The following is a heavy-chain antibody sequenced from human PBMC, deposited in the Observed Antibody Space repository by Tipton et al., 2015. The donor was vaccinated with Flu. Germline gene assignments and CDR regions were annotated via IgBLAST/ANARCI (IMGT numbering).Heavy chain of an antibody. CDR3: ARDYDFWSGYYSGYYGMDV. Sequence: SLRLSCAASGFTFSSYSMNWVRQAPGKGLEWVSSISSSSSYIYYADSVKGRFTISRDNAKNSPYLQMNSLRAEDTAVYYCARDYDFWSGYYSGYYGMDVWGQGTSVTVSS. V-gene: IGHV3-21*01. J-gene: IGHJ6*02. CDR1: GFTFSSYS. D-gene: IGHD3-3*01. CDR2: ISSSSSYI.